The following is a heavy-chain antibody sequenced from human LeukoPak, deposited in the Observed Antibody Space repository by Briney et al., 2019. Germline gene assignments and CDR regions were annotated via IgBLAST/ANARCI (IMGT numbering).Heavy chain of an antibody. D-gene: IGHD6-6*01. CDR1: GFTFSTYN. Sequence: PGGSLRLSCAASGFTFSTYNMNWVRQAPGKGLEWVSSISSSSSYIYYANSVKGRFTISRDNAKNSLYLQMNSLRAEDTAVYYCARGIAARPLPPWFDPWGQGALVTVSS. V-gene: IGHV3-21*01. CDR2: ISSSSSYI. J-gene: IGHJ5*02. CDR3: ARGIAARPLPPWFDP.